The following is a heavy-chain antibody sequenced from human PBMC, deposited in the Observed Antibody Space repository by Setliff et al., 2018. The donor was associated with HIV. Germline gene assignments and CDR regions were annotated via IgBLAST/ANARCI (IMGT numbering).Heavy chain of an antibody. CDR1: GYSFTDYY. D-gene: IGHD3-22*01. J-gene: IGHJ4*02. Sequence: ASVKVSCKASGYSFTDYYIHWVRQAPGQGLEWMGWINPKSDGTNYAQKFQGWITMTRDTSISTAYMELSRLRSDDTAVYYCAKNPGRSGYYDWGQGTLVTVSS. CDR3: AKNPGRSGYYD. V-gene: IGHV1-2*04. CDR2: INPKSDGT.